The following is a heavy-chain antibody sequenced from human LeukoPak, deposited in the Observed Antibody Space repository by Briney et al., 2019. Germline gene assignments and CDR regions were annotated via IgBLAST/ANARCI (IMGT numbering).Heavy chain of an antibody. Sequence: SETLSLTCAVYGGSFSGYYWSWIRQPPGKGLEWIGEINHSGSTNCNPSLKSRVTISVDTSKNQFSLKLSSVTAADTAVYYCARGGVTIFGVATPTNWFDPWGQGTLVTVSS. CDR2: INHSGST. CDR1: GGSFSGYY. J-gene: IGHJ5*02. CDR3: ARGGVTIFGVATPTNWFDP. V-gene: IGHV4-34*01. D-gene: IGHD3-3*01.